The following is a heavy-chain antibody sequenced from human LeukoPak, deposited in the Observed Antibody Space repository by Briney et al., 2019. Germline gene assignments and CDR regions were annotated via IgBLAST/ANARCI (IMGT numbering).Heavy chain of an antibody. CDR1: GYTLTSYG. V-gene: IGHV1-18*01. D-gene: IGHD3-3*01. CDR2: ISAYNGNT. J-gene: IGHJ6*02. Sequence: ASVKVSCKASGYTLTSYGISWVRQAPGQGLEWMGWISAYNGNTNCAQKLQGRVTMTTDTSTSTAYMELRSLRSDDTAVYYCARDYDFWSGYLSPGDYYYYGMDVWGQGTTVTVSS. CDR3: ARDYDFWSGYLSPGDYYYYGMDV.